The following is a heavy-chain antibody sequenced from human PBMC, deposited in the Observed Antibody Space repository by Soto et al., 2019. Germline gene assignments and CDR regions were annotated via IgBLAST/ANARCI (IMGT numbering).Heavy chain of an antibody. CDR2: IDKVGTVS. V-gene: IGHV3-74*01. Sequence: EVQLVESGGGLVQPGGSLRLSCAASEFTFSGRSVHWVRKAPGKGLVWVSGIDKVGTVSTYADSVKGRFTSSRDNAKNTVYLQMNSRRVEDTSVYYCARGWYGPDVWGKGTTVTGSS. CDR3: ARGWYGPDV. J-gene: IGHJ6*04. CDR1: EFTFSGRS.